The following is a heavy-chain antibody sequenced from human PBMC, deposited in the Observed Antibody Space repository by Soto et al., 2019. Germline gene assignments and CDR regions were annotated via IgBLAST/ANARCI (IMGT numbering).Heavy chain of an antibody. D-gene: IGHD3-10*01. J-gene: IGHJ4*02. CDR1: GFTFSSNA. V-gene: IGHV3-23*01. CDR3: AKQRAGFGSGSDTYYFDY. CDR2: ISGSGGTT. Sequence: EVQLLESGGGLVQPGGSLRISCIGSGFTFSSNAMSWVRQAPGKGLEWVSAISGSGGTTYYADSVKGRFAVSRDKSNNTLYLQMSSLRAEDTAVYYCAKQRAGFGSGSDTYYFDYWGQGTLVTVSS.